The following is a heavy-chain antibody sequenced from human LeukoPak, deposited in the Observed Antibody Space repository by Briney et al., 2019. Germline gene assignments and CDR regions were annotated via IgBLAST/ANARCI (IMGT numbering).Heavy chain of an antibody. CDR1: GSTFSSYA. V-gene: IGHV3-30*04. CDR3: WLRGN. J-gene: IGHJ4*02. D-gene: IGHD5-12*01. CDR2: ISYDGRNK. Sequence: GRSLRPSCAASGSTFSSYAMHWVRQPPGKGLEWVAVISYDGRNKYYADSGKGRFTNSRDNAKNTLYLQKNSLRAEDTASTKRWLRGNWGQGTLVTVSS.